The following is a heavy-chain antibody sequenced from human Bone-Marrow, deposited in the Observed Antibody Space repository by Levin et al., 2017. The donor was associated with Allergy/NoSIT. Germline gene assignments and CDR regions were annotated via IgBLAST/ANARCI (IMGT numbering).Heavy chain of an antibody. Sequence: ETLSLTCATSGFTFSSYTMNWVRQAPGKGLEWVSIITDSSGTIYYADSVRGRFTISRDNSKSALNLQMNSLRVEDTAIYYCAISNALRAFDFWGQGTVVTVSS. D-gene: IGHD2-8*01. CDR1: GFTFSSYT. V-gene: IGHV3-23*01. J-gene: IGHJ3*01. CDR2: ITDSSGTI. CDR3: AISNALRAFDF.